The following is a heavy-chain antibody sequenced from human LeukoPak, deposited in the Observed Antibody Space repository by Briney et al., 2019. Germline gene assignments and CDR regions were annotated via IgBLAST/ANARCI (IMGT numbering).Heavy chain of an antibody. CDR3: AGYGDYPY. J-gene: IGHJ4*02. CDR1: GFHFSAYD. Sequence: GGSLRLSCAASGFHFSAYDMHWVRQAPGEGLEWVAYFGHSGTIYYADSVRGRFTISRDNAKNSLHLQMNSLRADDTAVYYCAGYGDYPYWGQGTLVTVSS. V-gene: IGHV3-69-1*01. D-gene: IGHD4-17*01. CDR2: FGHSGTI.